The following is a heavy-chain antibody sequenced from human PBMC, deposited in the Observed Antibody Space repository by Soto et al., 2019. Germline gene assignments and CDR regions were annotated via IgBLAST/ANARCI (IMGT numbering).Heavy chain of an antibody. CDR1: GYTFTSYS. J-gene: IGHJ4*02. V-gene: IGHV1-18*04. Sequence: QVQLVQSGAEVKKPGASVKVSCKASGYTFTSYSISWVRQAPGQGLEGMGWISGYNGNTNYAQKLQGRVTMTTDTSTRTAYMELRRLRSDDTAVYFCARVGRQYYYDGFPVYGGQGTLVTVSS. CDR3: ARVGRQYYYDGFPVY. CDR2: ISGYNGNT. D-gene: IGHD3-22*01.